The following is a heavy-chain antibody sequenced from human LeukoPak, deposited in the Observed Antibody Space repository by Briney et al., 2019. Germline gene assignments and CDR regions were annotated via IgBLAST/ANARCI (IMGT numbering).Heavy chain of an antibody. Sequence: ASVTVSCKASGGTFSSYAISWVRQAPGQGLEWMGIINPSGGSTSYAQKFQGRVTMTRDTSTSTVYMELSSLRSEDTAVYYCARDRGDAFDIWGQGTMVTVSS. J-gene: IGHJ3*02. CDR3: ARDRGDAFDI. CDR2: INPSGGST. CDR1: GGTFSSYA. V-gene: IGHV1-46*01.